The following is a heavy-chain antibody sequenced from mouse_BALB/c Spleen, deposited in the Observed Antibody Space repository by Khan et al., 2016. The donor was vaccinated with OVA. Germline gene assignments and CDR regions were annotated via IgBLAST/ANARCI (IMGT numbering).Heavy chain of an antibody. CDR3: ARHNYGPFAY. V-gene: IGHV5-6*01. CDR1: GFTFSTYA. D-gene: IGHD1-1*01. J-gene: IGHJ3*01. CDR2: INTGGDYI. Sequence: EVELVESGGDLVKPGGSLKLSCAASGFTFSTYAMSWVRQTPAKRLEWVATINTGGDYIYYPDSVKGRFTISRDNAKNTLYLQMSSLRSEDTAMYYCARHNYGPFAYWGQGTLVTVSA.